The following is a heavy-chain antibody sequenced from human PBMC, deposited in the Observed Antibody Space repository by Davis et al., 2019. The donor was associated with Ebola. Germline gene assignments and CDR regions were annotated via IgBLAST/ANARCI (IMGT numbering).Heavy chain of an antibody. CDR1: GYTFTSYD. Sequence: ASVKVSCKASGYTFTSYDVNWVRQATGQGLEWMGWMNPTSGYTGYAQKFQGRVTMTRNTSISTAYMELSSPRSEDTAVYYCARVPRGYIYGLYYFDYWGQGTLVTVSS. CDR2: MNPTSGYT. D-gene: IGHD5-18*01. J-gene: IGHJ4*02. CDR3: ARVPRGYIYGLYYFDY. V-gene: IGHV1-8*01.